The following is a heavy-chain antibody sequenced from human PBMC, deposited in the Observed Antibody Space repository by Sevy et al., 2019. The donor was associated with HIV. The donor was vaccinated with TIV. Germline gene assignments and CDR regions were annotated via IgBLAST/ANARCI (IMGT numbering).Heavy chain of an antibody. D-gene: IGHD6-19*01. V-gene: IGHV3-21*01. Sequence: GGSLRLSCVASGFTFSTYSMNWVRQAPGKGLERVSSISGLSNYIYYSDSVRGRFTISRDNAKNSLYLQMNSLRAEDTALYYCARLGSSGWAGMDVWGQGTTVTVSS. CDR2: ISGLSNYI. J-gene: IGHJ6*02. CDR3: ARLGSSGWAGMDV. CDR1: GFTFSTYS.